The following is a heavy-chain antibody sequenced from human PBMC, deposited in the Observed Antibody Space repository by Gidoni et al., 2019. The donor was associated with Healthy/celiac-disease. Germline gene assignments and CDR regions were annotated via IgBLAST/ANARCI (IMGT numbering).Heavy chain of an antibody. CDR1: GGSISSGGYS. J-gene: IGHJ3*02. CDR3: ARDGSAKSDAFDI. Sequence: VKPSQTLSLTCAVSGGSISSGGYSWSWIRQPPGKGLEWIGYIYHSGSTYYNPSLKSRVTISVDRSKNQFSLKLRSVTAADTAVYYCARDGSAKSDAFDIWGQGTMVTVSS. D-gene: IGHD2-15*01. CDR2: IYHSGST. V-gene: IGHV4-30-2*01.